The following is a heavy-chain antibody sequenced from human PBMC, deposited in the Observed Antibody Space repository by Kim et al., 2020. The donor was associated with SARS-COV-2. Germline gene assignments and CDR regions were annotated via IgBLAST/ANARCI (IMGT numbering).Heavy chain of an antibody. CDR2: ICGSGGGT. CDR3: VKDFLS. V-gene: IGHV3-23*01. Sequence: GGSLRLSCAASGFTFSSYAMSWVRQAPGKGLAWVSTICGSGGGTYYADSVKGRFTISRDNSGNTLYLQMNRLRGEDTALYYSVKDFLSWGQGTMVTVSS. J-gene: IGHJ5*02. CDR1: GFTFSSYA.